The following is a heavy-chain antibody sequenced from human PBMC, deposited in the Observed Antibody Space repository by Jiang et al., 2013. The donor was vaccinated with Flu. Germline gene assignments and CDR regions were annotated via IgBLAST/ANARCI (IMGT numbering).Heavy chain of an antibody. V-gene: IGHV3-23*01. D-gene: IGHD2-8*02. Sequence: GDLVQPGGSLRLSCEASGFTFTSYAISWVRQAPGRGLEWVSAISGSGDNTYYSDSVKGRFSISRDNPKNTLYLQMNSLRAEDTAVYYCAKDSGLGFCTGGRCHADAFDVWGQGTVVNVSS. CDR1: GFTFTSYA. CDR2: ISGSGDNT. J-gene: IGHJ3*01. CDR3: AKDSGLGFCTGGRCHADAFDV.